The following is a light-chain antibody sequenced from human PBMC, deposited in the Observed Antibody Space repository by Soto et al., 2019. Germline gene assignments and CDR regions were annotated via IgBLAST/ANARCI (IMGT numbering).Light chain of an antibody. J-gene: IGLJ2*01. Sequence: QSVLTQSPSASASLGASVKLTCTLSSGHSNYAIAWHQQQSEKGPRYLMQLNSDGSHSNGDAIRVRCSGSSSVAARYLTVLRLQAEDEADYYCQHWGSGIVVFGGGTKLTVL. V-gene: IGLV4-69*01. CDR3: QHWGSGIVV. CDR2: LNSDGSH. CDR1: SGHSNYA.